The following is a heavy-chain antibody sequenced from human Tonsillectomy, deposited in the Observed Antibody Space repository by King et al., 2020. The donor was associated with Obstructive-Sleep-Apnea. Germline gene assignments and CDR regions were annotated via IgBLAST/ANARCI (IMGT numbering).Heavy chain of an antibody. J-gene: IGHJ4*02. CDR2: ISYDGSNK. V-gene: IGHV3-30-3*01. Sequence: VQLVESGGGVVQPGRSLRLSCAASGFTFSSYAMHWVRQAPGKGLEWVAVISYDGSNKYYADSVKGRFTISRDNSKNTLYLQMNSMRAEDTAVYYCARDSYIGVVVAVIDYWGQGTLVTVSS. CDR1: GFTFSSYA. D-gene: IGHD2-15*01. CDR3: ARDSYIGVVVAVIDY.